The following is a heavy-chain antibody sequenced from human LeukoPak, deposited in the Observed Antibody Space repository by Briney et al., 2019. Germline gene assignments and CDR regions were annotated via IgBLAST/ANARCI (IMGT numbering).Heavy chain of an antibody. CDR1: GFTFSSYW. Sequence: GGSLRLSCAASGFTFSSYWMHWVRQAPGKGLVWVSRINSDGSSTSYADSVKGRFTISRDNAKNTLYLQMNSLRAEDTAVYYCARVTYYYDSSGYYYSWFDPWGQGTLVTVSS. V-gene: IGHV3-74*01. CDR2: INSDGSST. D-gene: IGHD3-22*01. J-gene: IGHJ5*02. CDR3: ARVTYYYDSSGYYYSWFDP.